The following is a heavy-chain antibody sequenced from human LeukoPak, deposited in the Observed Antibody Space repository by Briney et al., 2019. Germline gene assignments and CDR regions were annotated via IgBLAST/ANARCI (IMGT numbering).Heavy chain of an antibody. CDR1: GGSISSYY. J-gene: IGHJ5*02. D-gene: IGHD3-22*01. CDR3: ARDDRDYYDSSGFWFDP. V-gene: IGHV4-59*01. CDR2: IYYSGST. Sequence: SETLSLTCTVSGGSISSYYWSWIRQPPGKGLEWIGYIYYSGSTNYNPSLKSRVTISVDTSKNQFSLKLSSVTAADTAVYYCARDDRDYYDSSGFWFDPWGQGTLVTVSS.